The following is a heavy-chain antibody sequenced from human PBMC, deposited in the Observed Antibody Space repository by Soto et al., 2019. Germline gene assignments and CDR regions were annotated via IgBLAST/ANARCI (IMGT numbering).Heavy chain of an antibody. CDR3: ATGLADYRYYYDSSGYYNLDY. J-gene: IGHJ4*02. CDR2: FDPEDGET. Sequence: GASVKVSCMASGYTFTSYYMHWVRQAPGKGLEWMGGFDPEDGETIYAQKFQGRVTMTEDTSTDTAYMELSSLRSEDTAVYYCATGLADYRYYYDSSGYYNLDYWGQGTLVTVSS. CDR1: GYTFTSYY. D-gene: IGHD3-22*01. V-gene: IGHV1-24*01.